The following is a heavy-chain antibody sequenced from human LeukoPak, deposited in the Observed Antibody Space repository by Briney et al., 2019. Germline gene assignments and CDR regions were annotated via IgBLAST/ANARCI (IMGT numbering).Heavy chain of an antibody. J-gene: IGHJ4*02. Sequence: QPGGSLRLSCAASGFTFSSNATSWVRQAPGKGLEWVSIISTSGDDKFYADSVRGRFSISRDNPKNTVYLQLNSLRAEDTAVYFCAKGGSGSYLYYFDYWGQGTLVTVSS. V-gene: IGHV3-23*01. CDR3: AKGGSGSYLYYFDY. CDR2: ISTSGDDK. CDR1: GFTFSSNA. D-gene: IGHD3-10*01.